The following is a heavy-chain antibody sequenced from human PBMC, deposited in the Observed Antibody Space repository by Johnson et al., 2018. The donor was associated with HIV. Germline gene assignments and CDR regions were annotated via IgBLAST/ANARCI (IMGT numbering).Heavy chain of an antibody. J-gene: IGHJ3*02. Sequence: VQLVESGGGLVQPGRSLRLSCAASGFTFDDYAVHWVRQAPGKGLEWVSVIYSGGSTYYADSVKGRFTISRDNSKNTLYLQMNSLRAEDTALYYCARELWELNAFDIWGQGTLVTVSS. D-gene: IGHD1-26*01. CDR2: IYSGGST. V-gene: IGHV3-66*01. CDR3: ARELWELNAFDI. CDR1: GFTFDDYA.